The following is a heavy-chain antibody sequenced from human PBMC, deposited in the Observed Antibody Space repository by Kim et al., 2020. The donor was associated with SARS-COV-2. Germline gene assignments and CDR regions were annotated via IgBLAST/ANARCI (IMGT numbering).Heavy chain of an antibody. D-gene: IGHD3-10*01. J-gene: IGHJ5*02. CDR2: VYNSGST. V-gene: IGHV4-59*01. CDR1: GGSINNFY. CDR3: ARSASGSYYMNWVDP. Sequence: SETLSLTCTVSGGSINNFYWSWIRQPPGKGLEWIGSVYNSGSTNYNPSLKSRVTISVDTSKNQFSLKLNSVTAADTAVYYCARSASGSYYMNWVDPWGQGTLVTVSS.